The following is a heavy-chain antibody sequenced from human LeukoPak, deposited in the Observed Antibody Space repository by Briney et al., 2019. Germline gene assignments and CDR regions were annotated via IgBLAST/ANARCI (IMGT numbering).Heavy chain of an antibody. J-gene: IGHJ4*02. CDR3: ARSGGDAIRPFDY. V-gene: IGHV1-46*01. Sequence: ASVKVSCKASGYTFISYFIHWVRQAPGQGLEWMGIINPSGGSTRYAQKFQGRVTMTRDRSTSTVYMEMSSLRSEDTAVYYCARSGGDAIRPFDYWGQGTLVTVSS. CDR1: GYTFISYF. CDR2: INPSGGST. D-gene: IGHD2-21*02.